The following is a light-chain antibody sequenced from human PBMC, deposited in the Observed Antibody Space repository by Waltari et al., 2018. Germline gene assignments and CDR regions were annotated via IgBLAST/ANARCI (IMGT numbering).Light chain of an antibody. CDR3: QQRGHWLT. J-gene: IGKJ4*01. V-gene: IGKV3-11*01. Sequence: EIVLTQSQASLSMSPGVRVTLSCRASQSVSSYLTWCQQKPGQAPRLLIYDASKRATGIPARFSGSGSGTDFTLTISSLEPEDFAVYYCQQRGHWLTFGGGTRVEIK. CDR2: DAS. CDR1: QSVSSY.